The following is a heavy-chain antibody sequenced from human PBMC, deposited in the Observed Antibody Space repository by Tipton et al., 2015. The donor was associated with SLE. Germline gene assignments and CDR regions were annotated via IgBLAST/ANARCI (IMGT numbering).Heavy chain of an antibody. J-gene: IGHJ6*02. CDR3: ASLSTSGGSGMDV. D-gene: IGHD2-2*01. CDR1: GFTFTSHS. Sequence: SLRLSCIASGFTFTSHSMNWVRQAPGKGLEWVSSISSTTRYIYYADSVKGRFTVSRDNAKNSLYLQMNSLRAEDTAVYYCASLSTSGGSGMDVWGQGTTVTVSS. V-gene: IGHV3-21*01. CDR2: ISSTTRYI.